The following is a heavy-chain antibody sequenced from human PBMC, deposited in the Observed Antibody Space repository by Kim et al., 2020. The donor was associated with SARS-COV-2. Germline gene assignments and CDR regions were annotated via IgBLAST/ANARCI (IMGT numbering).Heavy chain of an antibody. V-gene: IGHV3-30*02. Sequence: YAASVKGRFTISRDKSKNTLYLQMNSLRAEDTAVYYCAKDIGVVVVNVFDIWGQGTMVTVSS. J-gene: IGHJ3*02. D-gene: IGHD3-22*01. CDR3: AKDIGVVVVNVFDI.